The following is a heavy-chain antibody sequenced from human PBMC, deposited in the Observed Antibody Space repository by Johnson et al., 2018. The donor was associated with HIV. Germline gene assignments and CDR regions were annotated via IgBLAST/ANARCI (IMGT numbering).Heavy chain of an antibody. CDR1: GFTFSNFG. D-gene: IGHD5-24*01. V-gene: IGHV3-33*03. CDR2: IWNDGSNK. Sequence: QVQLVESGGGVVQPGRSLRLSCAASGFTFSNFGMHWVRQAPGKGLEWVAIIWNDGSNKFYADSVKGRFTISRDNSKNTVYLQMSSLRAEDTAVYYCVKDIGDGYNRWGVLDIWGQGTRVTVSS. CDR3: VKDIGDGYNRWGVLDI. J-gene: IGHJ3*02.